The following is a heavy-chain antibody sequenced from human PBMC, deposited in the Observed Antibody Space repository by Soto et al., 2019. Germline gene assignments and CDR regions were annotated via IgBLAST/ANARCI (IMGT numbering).Heavy chain of an antibody. D-gene: IGHD2-2*01. CDR2: INSGSTSV. CDR3: TSSTSPDAY. J-gene: IGHJ4*02. V-gene: IGHV3-48*04. Sequence: EVQLVESGRGLVQPGGSLRLSCVASGFDFNRYSMNWVRQAPGKGLEWISYINSGSTSVFYADSVRGRFTISRDNAKNSLYLQMNSLRAEDTAVYYCTSSTSPDAYWGQGTLVTVSS. CDR1: GFDFNRYS.